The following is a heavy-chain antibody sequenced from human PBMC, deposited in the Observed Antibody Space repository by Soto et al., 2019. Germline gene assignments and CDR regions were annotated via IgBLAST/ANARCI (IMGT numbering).Heavy chain of an antibody. CDR2: ISAYNGST. V-gene: IGHV1-18*01. J-gene: IGHJ3*02. CDR3: ASATNGATTGAFDI. D-gene: IGHD1-26*01. Sequence: ASVKVSCKASGYTFTSYGISWVRQAPGQGLEWMGWISAYNGSTNYAQKLQGRVTMTTDTSTSTAYMELRSLRSDDTAVYYCASATNGATTGAFDIWGQGTRVTVAS. CDR1: GYTFTSYG.